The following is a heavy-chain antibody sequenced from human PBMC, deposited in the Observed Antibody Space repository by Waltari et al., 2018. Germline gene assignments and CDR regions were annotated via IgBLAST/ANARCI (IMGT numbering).Heavy chain of an antibody. CDR2: INHSGST. D-gene: IGHD3-10*01. CDR3: ARGFVDRVRDLYYMDV. CDR1: GGSFSGYY. Sequence: QVQLQQWGAGLLKPSETLSLTCAVYGGSFSGYYWSWIRQPPGKGLEWIGEINHSGSTNYNPSLKSRGTISVDTSKNQFSLKLSSVTAADTAVYYCARGFVDRVRDLYYMDVWGKGTTVTVSS. J-gene: IGHJ6*03. V-gene: IGHV4-34*01.